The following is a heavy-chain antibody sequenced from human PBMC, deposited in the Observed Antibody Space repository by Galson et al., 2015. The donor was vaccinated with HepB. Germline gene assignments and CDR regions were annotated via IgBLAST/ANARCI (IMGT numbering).Heavy chain of an antibody. J-gene: IGHJ4*02. V-gene: IGHV3-53*01. CDR1: GFTVSSYY. CDR3: ARGNSCSGGSCYSD. Sequence: SLRLSCAASGFTVSSYYMTWVRQAPGKGLEWVSVIYSGGTTYYADSVKGRFTISRDNSKNTLYLQMNSLRAEDTAVYFCARGNSCSGGSCYSDWGQETLVTVSS. CDR2: IYSGGTT. D-gene: IGHD2-15*01.